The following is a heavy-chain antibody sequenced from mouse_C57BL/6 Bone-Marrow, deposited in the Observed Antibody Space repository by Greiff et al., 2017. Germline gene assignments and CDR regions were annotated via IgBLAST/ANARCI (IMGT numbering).Heavy chain of an antibody. D-gene: IGHD1-1*01. Sequence: VQLQQSGAELARPGASVKMSCKASGYTFTSYTMHWVKQRPGQGLEWIGYINPSSGYTKYNQKFKYKATLTADKSSSTADMQLSSLTSEYSAVYYCARGGSFDNGGQGTTLTVSS. CDR2: INPSSGYT. CDR1: GYTFTSYT. CDR3: ARGGSFDN. J-gene: IGHJ2*01. V-gene: IGHV1-4*01.